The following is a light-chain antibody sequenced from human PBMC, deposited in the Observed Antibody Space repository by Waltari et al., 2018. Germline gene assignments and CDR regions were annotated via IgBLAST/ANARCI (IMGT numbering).Light chain of an antibody. Sequence: QAVVTQEPSLTVSPGGTVTLPCGSSTGAVTSGHYSYWFQQKPGQAPRTLIYDTSNKHSWTPARFSGSLLGDKAALTLSGAQPEDEANYYCFLSYSGAVIFGGGTKLTVL. CDR2: DTS. CDR3: FLSYSGAVI. J-gene: IGLJ2*01. V-gene: IGLV7-46*01. CDR1: TGAVTSGHY.